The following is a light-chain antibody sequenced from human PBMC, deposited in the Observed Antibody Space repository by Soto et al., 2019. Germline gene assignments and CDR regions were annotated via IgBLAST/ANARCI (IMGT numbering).Light chain of an antibody. V-gene: IGKV1-5*03. J-gene: IGKJ1*01. CDR3: QQYKGA. Sequence: DIQMTQSPSTLSASVGDRVTITCRASQSISTWLAWYQQKPGKAPRLLIYKASILESGVPSRFSGSGSGTEFTLTISRLQPDYFATFYCQQYKGAFGQWTKVEIK. CDR1: QSISTW. CDR2: KAS.